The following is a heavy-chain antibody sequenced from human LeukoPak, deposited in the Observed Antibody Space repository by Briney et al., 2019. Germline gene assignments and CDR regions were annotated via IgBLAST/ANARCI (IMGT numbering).Heavy chain of an antibody. V-gene: IGHV1-18*01. CDR2: ISAYNGNT. Sequence: ASVKVSCKASGYTFTSYGISWVRQAPGQGLEWMGWISAYNGNTNYAQKLQDRVTMTTDTSTSTAYMELRSLRSDDTAVYYCARDAFSKTGIVGATYYYYYGMDVWGQGTTVTVSS. D-gene: IGHD1-26*01. CDR3: ARDAFSKTGIVGATYYYYYGMDV. J-gene: IGHJ6*02. CDR1: GYTFTSYG.